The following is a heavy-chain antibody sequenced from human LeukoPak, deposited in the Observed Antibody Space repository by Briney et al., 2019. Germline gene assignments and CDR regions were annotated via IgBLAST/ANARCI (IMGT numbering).Heavy chain of an antibody. J-gene: IGHJ4*02. CDR2: IYYGGST. Sequence: SETLSLTCTVSGDSTRRSSYYWGWIRQPPGKGLEWIGSIYYGGSTFYNPSLKSRVTISVDTSKNQFSLKLSSVTAADTAVYYCARVLSAFSGIPVTGSHYWSQGTLVTVSS. CDR3: ARVLSAFSGIPVTGSHY. D-gene: IGHD6-19*01. V-gene: IGHV4-39*01. CDR1: GDSTRRSSYY.